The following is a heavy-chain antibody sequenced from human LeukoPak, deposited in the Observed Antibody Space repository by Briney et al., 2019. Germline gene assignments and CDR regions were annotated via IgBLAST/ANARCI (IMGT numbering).Heavy chain of an antibody. Sequence: KPGGPQRLSCAASGFTFTRFNMNGVRQAPGKGLELVSSISTSGTYIYYADSVKGRFTISRDNAKNSLYLQMNSLRAEDTAVYYCARPFYYDSNGGEGMDVWGQGTTVTVSS. CDR1: GFTFTRFN. D-gene: IGHD3-22*01. CDR2: ISTSGTYI. V-gene: IGHV3-21*06. J-gene: IGHJ6*02. CDR3: ARPFYYDSNGGEGMDV.